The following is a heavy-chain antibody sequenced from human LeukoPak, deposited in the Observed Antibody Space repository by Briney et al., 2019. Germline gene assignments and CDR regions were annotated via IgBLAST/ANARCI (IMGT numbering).Heavy chain of an antibody. CDR1: GFTFSSYA. J-gene: IGHJ4*02. CDR2: ISGSGGST. D-gene: IGHD3-10*01. Sequence: GGSLRLSCAASGFTFSSYAMSWVRQAPGKGLEWVSAISGSGGSTYYADSVKGRFTISRDNSKNTLYLQMNSLRAEDTAVYYCAKDIDIWLVGVRGVTYEVDYWGQGTLVTVSS. V-gene: IGHV3-23*01. CDR3: AKDIDIWLVGVRGVTYEVDY.